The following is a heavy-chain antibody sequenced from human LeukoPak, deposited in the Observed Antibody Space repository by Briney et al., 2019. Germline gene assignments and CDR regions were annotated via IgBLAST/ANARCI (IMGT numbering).Heavy chain of an antibody. J-gene: IGHJ5*02. CDR3: VRSVLA. CDR2: IYVDGRT. Sequence: GGSLRHSCAASGFTVNNEYMFWVRQAPGRGLECVSLIYVDGRTFYADSVKGRFTFSRDNSRNTLDLQMDSLRAEDAAVYFCVRSVLAWGQGTRVTVSS. V-gene: IGHV3-66*01. D-gene: IGHD4/OR15-4a*01. CDR1: GFTVNNEY.